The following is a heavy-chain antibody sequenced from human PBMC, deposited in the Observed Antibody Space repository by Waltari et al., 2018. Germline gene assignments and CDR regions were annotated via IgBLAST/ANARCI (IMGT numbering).Heavy chain of an antibody. CDR1: GFTFSSYE. Sequence: EVQLVESGGGLVQPGGSLRLSCAASGFTFSSYEMNWVRQAPGKGREWVSYSSSSGSTIYYADSVKGRFTISRDNAKNSPYLQMNSLRAEDTAVYYCARDWSARLGGVLDYWGQGTLVTVSS. D-gene: IGHD6-19*01. J-gene: IGHJ4*02. CDR2: SSSSGSTI. V-gene: IGHV3-48*03. CDR3: ARDWSARLGGVLDY.